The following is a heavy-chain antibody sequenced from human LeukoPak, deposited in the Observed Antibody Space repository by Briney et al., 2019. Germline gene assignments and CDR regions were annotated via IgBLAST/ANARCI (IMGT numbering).Heavy chain of an antibody. J-gene: IGHJ6*02. Sequence: ASVKVSCKASGYTFTSYAISWVRQAPGQGLEWRGWISGYNGNTKYAQKVQGRVTMTIDTSTSTAYMELRSLRSDDTAVYYCARGYSYGSDYYYGMDVWGQGTTVTVSS. D-gene: IGHD5-18*01. V-gene: IGHV1-18*01. CDR1: GYTFTSYA. CDR3: ARGYSYGSDYYYGMDV. CDR2: ISGYNGNT.